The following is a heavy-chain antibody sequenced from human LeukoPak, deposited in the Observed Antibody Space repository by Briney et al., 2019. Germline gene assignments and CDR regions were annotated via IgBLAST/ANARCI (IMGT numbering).Heavy chain of an antibody. J-gene: IGHJ4*02. CDR1: GFTFSSYS. CDR3: ARECYGDYGVDY. D-gene: IGHD4-17*01. Sequence: GGSLRLSCAASGFTFSSYSMNWVRQAPGKGLEWASSISSSSSYIYYADSVKGRFTISRDNAKNSLYLQMNSLRAEDTAVYYCARECYGDYGVDYWGQGTLVTVSS. CDR2: ISSSSSYI. V-gene: IGHV3-21*01.